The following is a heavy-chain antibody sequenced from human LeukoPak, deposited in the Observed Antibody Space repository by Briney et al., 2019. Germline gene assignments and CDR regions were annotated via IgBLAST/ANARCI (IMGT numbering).Heavy chain of an antibody. D-gene: IGHD2-15*01. CDR1: GFTLSSYG. J-gene: IGHJ4*02. Sequence: GGSLRLSCAASGFTLSSYGMHWVRQAPGKGLEWVAFIRYDGSNKYYADSVKGRFTISRDNSKNTLYLQMNSLRAEDTAVYYCAKGLGYCSGGSCRDATRGRLDYWGQGTLVTVSS. CDR2: IRYDGSNK. V-gene: IGHV3-30*02. CDR3: AKGLGYCSGGSCRDATRGRLDY.